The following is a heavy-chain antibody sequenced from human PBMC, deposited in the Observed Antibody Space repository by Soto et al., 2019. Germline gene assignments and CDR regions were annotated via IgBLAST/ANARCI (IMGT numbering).Heavy chain of an antibody. J-gene: IGHJ6*02. Sequence: QVQLVQSGAEVKKPGSSVKVSCKASGGSLSNYGISWVRQAPGQGLEWMGAISPVFGTPSYAQKFHDRVTITADKSTTTVYREVRSLTSEDTAVYYCARGDATKIVVTTYYAMDVWGQGTTVTVSS. V-gene: IGHV1-69*14. CDR2: ISPVFGTP. CDR3: ARGDATKIVVTTYYAMDV. CDR1: GGSLSNYG. D-gene: IGHD3-22*01.